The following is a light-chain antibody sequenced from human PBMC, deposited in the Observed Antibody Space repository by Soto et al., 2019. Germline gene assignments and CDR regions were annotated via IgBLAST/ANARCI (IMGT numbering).Light chain of an antibody. CDR1: QSVSSSY. CDR3: QQYGSPPWT. V-gene: IGKV3-20*01. Sequence: EIVLTQSPGTLSLSPGERATLSCRASQSVSSSYLAWYQQKPGQAPRLLIYGASSRATGIPDRFSGSGSTTDFTLTISRLEPEDFAVDYCQQYGSPPWTFGQGTKVDIK. CDR2: GAS. J-gene: IGKJ1*01.